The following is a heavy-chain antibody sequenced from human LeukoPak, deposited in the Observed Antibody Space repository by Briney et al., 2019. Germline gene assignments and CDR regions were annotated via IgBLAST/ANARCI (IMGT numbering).Heavy chain of an antibody. J-gene: IGHJ4*02. Sequence: ASVKVSCRASGYTFTGYYMHWVRQAPGQGLEWMGWINPNGGGTNYAQKFQGRVTVTRDTSISTAYMELSRLRSDDTAVYYCARDGEVSNYDDFDYWGQGTLVTVSS. D-gene: IGHD4-11*01. V-gene: IGHV1-2*02. CDR1: GYTFTGYY. CDR2: INPNGGGT. CDR3: ARDGEVSNYDDFDY.